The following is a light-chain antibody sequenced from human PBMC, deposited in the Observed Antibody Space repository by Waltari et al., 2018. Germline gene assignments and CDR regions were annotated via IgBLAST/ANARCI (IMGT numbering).Light chain of an antibody. CDR3: QAWDSSTAV. CDR2: QDS. Sequence: SYELTQPPSVSVSPGQTASITCSGDKLGDKYAFWYQQKPGQSPVLVIYQDSKRHSGFPERFSGSNSGNTATLTISGTQAMDEADYYCQAWDSSTAVFGGGTKLTVL. CDR1: KLGDKY. V-gene: IGLV3-1*01. J-gene: IGLJ2*01.